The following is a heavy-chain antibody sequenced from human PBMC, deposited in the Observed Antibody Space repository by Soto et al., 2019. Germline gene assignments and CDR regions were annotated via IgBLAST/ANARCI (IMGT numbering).Heavy chain of an antibody. J-gene: IGHJ4*02. CDR1: GYTFTSYG. CDR3: STKDHATGTTGDY. Sequence: QVQLVQSGAEVKKPGASVKVSCKASGYTFTSYGISWVRQAPGQGREWMGWISAYNGNTNYAQKLQGRVTMTTDTTTRTADMELRSLRSDDTAVYYCSTKDHATGTTGDYWGQGTLVTVSS. CDR2: ISAYNGNT. V-gene: IGHV1-18*01. D-gene: IGHD1-1*01.